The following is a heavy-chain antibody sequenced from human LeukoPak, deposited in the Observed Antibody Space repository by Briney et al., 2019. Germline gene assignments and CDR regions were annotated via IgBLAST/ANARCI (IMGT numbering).Heavy chain of an antibody. D-gene: IGHD3-22*01. CDR1: GFTFSSYS. CDR3: ASLHYDSSVFVGY. CDR2: ISSSSSTI. J-gene: IGHJ4*02. Sequence: PGGSLRLSCAASGFTFSSYSMNWVRQAPGKGLEWVSYISSSSSTIYYADSVKGRFTISRDNAKNSLYLQMNSLRAEDTAVYYCASLHYDSSVFVGYWGQGILVTVSS. V-gene: IGHV3-48*04.